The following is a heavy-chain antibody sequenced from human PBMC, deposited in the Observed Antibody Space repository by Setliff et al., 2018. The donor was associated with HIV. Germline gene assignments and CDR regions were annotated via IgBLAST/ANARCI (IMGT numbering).Heavy chain of an antibody. CDR3: ARVVGEGYNSVDY. D-gene: IGHD5-12*01. Sequence: GGSLRLSCAASGFTFRNYKFNWVRQAPGRGLEWVSSISIGSGGAIDYADSVQGRFTISRDNSKNSLYLQMNSLRVEDTAVYYCARVVGEGYNSVDYWGQGTLVTVSS. J-gene: IGHJ4*02. V-gene: IGHV3-48*03. CDR1: GFTFRNYK. CDR2: ISIGSGGAI.